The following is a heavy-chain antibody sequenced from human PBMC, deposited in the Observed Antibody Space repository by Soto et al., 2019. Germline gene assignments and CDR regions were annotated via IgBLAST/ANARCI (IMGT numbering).Heavy chain of an antibody. CDR2: ISAYNGNT. J-gene: IGHJ3*02. CDR1: GYTFTSYG. D-gene: IGHD3-10*01. Sequence: GASVNVSCKASGYTFTSYGISWVRQAPGQGLEWMGWISAYNGNTNYAQKLQGRVTMTTDTSTSTAYMELRSLRSDDTAVYYCARDHPGSYYDAFDIWGQGTMVTVSS. V-gene: IGHV1-18*01. CDR3: ARDHPGSYYDAFDI.